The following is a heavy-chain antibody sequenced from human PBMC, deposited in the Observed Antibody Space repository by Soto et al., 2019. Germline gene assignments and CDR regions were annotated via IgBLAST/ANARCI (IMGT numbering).Heavy chain of an antibody. CDR3: ARARASTAYYYYGMHV. CDR2: ISAYNGKT. D-gene: IGHD3-22*01. CDR1: GYTFTSYG. Sequence: ASVKVSCKASGYTFTSYGISWVRQAPGQGLEWMGWISAYNGKTNYAQKLQGRVTMTTDTSTSTAYMELGSLRSDDTAVYYCARARASTAYYYYGMHVWANGTRVTVPS. J-gene: IGHJ6*04. V-gene: IGHV1-18*01.